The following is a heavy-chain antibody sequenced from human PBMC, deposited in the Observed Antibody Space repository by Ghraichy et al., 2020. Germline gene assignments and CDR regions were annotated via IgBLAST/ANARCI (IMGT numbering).Heavy chain of an antibody. CDR2: IWYDGSNK. Sequence: GGSLRLSCAASGFTFSSYGMHWVRQAPGKGLEWVAVIWYDGSNKYYADSVKGRFTISRDNSKNTLYLQMNSLRAEDTAVYYCARDSAKQQWNCTGGVCYYYYYYGMDVWGQGTTVTVSS. V-gene: IGHV3-33*01. CDR1: GFTFSSYG. CDR3: ARDSAKQQWNCTGGVCYYYYYYGMDV. J-gene: IGHJ6*02. D-gene: IGHD2-8*02.